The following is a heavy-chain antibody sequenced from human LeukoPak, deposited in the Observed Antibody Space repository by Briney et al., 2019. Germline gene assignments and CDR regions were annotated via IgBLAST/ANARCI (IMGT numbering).Heavy chain of an antibody. Sequence: GGSLRLSCAASGFTFDDYTMHWVRQAPGKGLEWVSLISWDGGSTYYADSVKGRFTISRDNSKNTLYLQMNSLKAEDTAVYYCAKEGLWSSNGLPFDYWGQGTLVTVSS. CDR3: AKEGLWSSNGLPFDY. CDR2: ISWDGGST. J-gene: IGHJ4*02. V-gene: IGHV3-43*01. CDR1: GFTFDDYT. D-gene: IGHD6-19*01.